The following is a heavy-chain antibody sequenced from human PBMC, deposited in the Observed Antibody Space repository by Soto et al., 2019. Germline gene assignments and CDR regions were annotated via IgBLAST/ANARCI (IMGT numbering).Heavy chain of an antibody. V-gene: IGHV1-18*01. CDR2: ISAYSGNT. Sequence: ASVKVSCKASHYTFIDYSISWVRQAPGQGLEWMGWISAYSGNTNYAQRLQGRVTMTTDTSTTTAYMELRSLRSDDTAVYYCARLHTGEDIPLIFYLAVWGKGTTVTVSS. J-gene: IGHJ6*03. CDR1: HYTFIDYS. D-gene: IGHD2-8*02. CDR3: ARLHTGEDIPLIFYLAV.